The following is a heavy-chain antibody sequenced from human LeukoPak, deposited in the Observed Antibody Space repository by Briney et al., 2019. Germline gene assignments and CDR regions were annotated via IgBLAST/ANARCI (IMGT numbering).Heavy chain of an antibody. Sequence: SETLSLTCTVSGGSISSSSYYWGWIRQPPGKGLEWIGSIYYSGSTYYNPSLKSRVTISVDTSKNQFSLKLSSATAADTAVYYCAPGYSGYFDYWGQGTLVTVSS. CDR1: GGSISSSSYY. V-gene: IGHV4-39*01. D-gene: IGHD5-12*01. CDR3: APGYSGYFDY. CDR2: IYYSGST. J-gene: IGHJ4*02.